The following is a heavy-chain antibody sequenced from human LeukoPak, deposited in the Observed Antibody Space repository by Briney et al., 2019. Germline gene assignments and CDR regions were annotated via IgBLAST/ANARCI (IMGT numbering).Heavy chain of an antibody. V-gene: IGHV3-11*01. CDR2: IIGRGGNI. J-gene: IGHJ4*02. CDR1: GFTFSDYY. CDR3: ARDPAHSGYDYNWN. Sequence: PGGSLRLSCAASGFTFSDYYMTWIRQAPGKGLGWVSYIIGRGGNIYYADSVKVRFTCSRENAKNSLYLQMNSLRAEDTAVYYCARDPAHSGYDYNWNWGQGTLVTVSS. D-gene: IGHD5-12*01.